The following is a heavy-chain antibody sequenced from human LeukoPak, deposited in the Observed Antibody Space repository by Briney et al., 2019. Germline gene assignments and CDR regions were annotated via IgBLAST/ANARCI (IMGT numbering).Heavy chain of an antibody. CDR2: ISYDGSNK. CDR1: GFTFSSYA. J-gene: IGHJ4*02. CDR3: ASHSIAAAGTDY. Sequence: GGSLRLSCAASGFTFSSYAIHWVRQAPGKGLEWVAVISYDGSNKYYADSVKGRFTISRDNSKNTLYLQMNSLRAEDTAVYYCASHSIAAAGTDYWGQGTLVTVSS. D-gene: IGHD6-13*01. V-gene: IGHV3-30-3*01.